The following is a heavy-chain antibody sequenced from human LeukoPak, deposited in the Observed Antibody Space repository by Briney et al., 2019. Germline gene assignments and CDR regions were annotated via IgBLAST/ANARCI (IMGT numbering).Heavy chain of an antibody. V-gene: IGHV1-2*02. CDR1: GYTFTGYY. Sequence: ASVKVSCKASGYTFTGYYMHWVRQAPGQGLEWMGWINPNSGGTNYAQKFQGRVTMTRDTSISTAYMELSRLRSDDTAVYYCARGGYYGSSGYSQFDYWGQGTLVTVSS. J-gene: IGHJ4*02. CDR2: INPNSGGT. CDR3: ARGGYYGSSGYSQFDY. D-gene: IGHD3-22*01.